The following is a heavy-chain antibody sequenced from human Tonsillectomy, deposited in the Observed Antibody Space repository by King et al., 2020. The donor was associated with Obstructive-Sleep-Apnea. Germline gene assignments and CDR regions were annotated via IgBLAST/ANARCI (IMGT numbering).Heavy chain of an antibody. CDR3: AKGVQVAARPRIDY. Sequence: VQLVESGGGVVQPGRSLRLSCAASGFTFSSYGMHWVRQAPGKGLEWVAVISYDGSNKNYADSVKGRFTISRDNSKNTLYLQMTSLRAEDTAVYYCAKGVQVAARPRIDYWGQGTLVTVSS. V-gene: IGHV3-30*18. CDR1: GFTFSSYG. D-gene: IGHD6-6*01. CDR2: ISYDGSNK. J-gene: IGHJ4*02.